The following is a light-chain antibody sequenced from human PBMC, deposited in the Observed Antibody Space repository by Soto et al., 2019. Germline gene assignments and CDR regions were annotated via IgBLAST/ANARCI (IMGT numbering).Light chain of an antibody. CDR1: RDITDY. CDR2: TAS. CDR3: QNYDSAPWT. V-gene: IGKV1-27*01. Sequence: DIQMTQSPSSLSASVGDRVIITCRASRDITDYLAWYQQKPGQVPKLLVYTASTLQSGVPSRFTASGSGTDFTLTITGLQPEDVATYYCQNYDSAPWTCGQGTKVEF. J-gene: IGKJ1*01.